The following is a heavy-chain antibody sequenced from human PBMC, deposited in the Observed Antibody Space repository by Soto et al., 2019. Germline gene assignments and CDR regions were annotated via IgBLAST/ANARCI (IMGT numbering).Heavy chain of an antibody. CDR3: AKDRWYSGPNYYYMDV. CDR2: ISDTGDST. V-gene: IGHV3-23*01. Sequence: GGSLRLSCVASGFPSSTYGMSWVRQAPGTGLEWVSTISDTGDSTYYAGSVEGRFTISRDNSKDTLYLQMNGLRAEDTAVYYCAKDRWYSGPNYYYMDVWGKGTTVTVSS. CDR1: GFPSSTYG. J-gene: IGHJ6*03. D-gene: IGHD1-26*01.